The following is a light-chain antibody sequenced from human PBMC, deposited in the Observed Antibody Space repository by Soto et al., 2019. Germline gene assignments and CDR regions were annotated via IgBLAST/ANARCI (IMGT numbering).Light chain of an antibody. Sequence: QMTQSPSSLSASVGDRVTSTCRDSQGISSYLAWYKKKPGKAPKLLMLAASSLQSGAPSRFSGSRSGPDFTLTISSRQPEDFATYSCQQYYSYPLTFGGGTKWIS. CDR3: QQYYSYPLT. J-gene: IGKJ4*01. V-gene: IGKV1-9*01. CDR2: AAS. CDR1: QGISSY.